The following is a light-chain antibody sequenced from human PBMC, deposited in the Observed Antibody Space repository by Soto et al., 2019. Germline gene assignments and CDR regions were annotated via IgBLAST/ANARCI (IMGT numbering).Light chain of an antibody. CDR1: HGVTLN. J-gene: IGKJ1*01. CDR3: QQYNNWPQT. V-gene: IGKV3-15*01. CDR2: GAS. Sequence: ETVMTQSPATLSVSPGERATLSCRASHGVTLNLAWYQQTPGQAPRLLIYGASTRATGVPARFSGSGTGTEFTLTISSLQSEYFAVYYCQQYNNWPQTFGQGTKVQIK.